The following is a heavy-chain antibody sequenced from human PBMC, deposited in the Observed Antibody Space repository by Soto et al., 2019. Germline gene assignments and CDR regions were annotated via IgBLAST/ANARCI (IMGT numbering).Heavy chain of an antibody. J-gene: IGHJ6*02. Sequence: PSETLSLRWSFSSGSISSGYYYWTWIRQHQGNGVEWIGYLCSRERTYYNPSLKSRVAMSLDTSENQFSLRLSSVTAADTAGFYCARDRPVASQGSDYGLDVWGQGTTVTVSS. CDR2: LCSRERT. V-gene: IGHV4-31*02. CDR3: ARDRPVASQGSDYGLDV. CDR1: SGSISSGYYY. D-gene: IGHD5-12*01.